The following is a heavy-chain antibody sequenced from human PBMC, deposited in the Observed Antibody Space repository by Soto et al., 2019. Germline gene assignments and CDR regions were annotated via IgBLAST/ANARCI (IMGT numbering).Heavy chain of an antibody. D-gene: IGHD2-2*01. Sequence: PGVSLRLSCAASGFTFSSYSMNWVRQAPGKGLEWVSYISSSSSTIYYADSVKGRFTISRDNAKNSLYLQMNSLRAEDTAVYYCARDIVPAVTPDYYYYGMDVWGQGTTVTVSS. CDR2: ISSSSSTI. V-gene: IGHV3-48*01. CDR3: ARDIVPAVTPDYYYYGMDV. CDR1: GFTFSSYS. J-gene: IGHJ6*02.